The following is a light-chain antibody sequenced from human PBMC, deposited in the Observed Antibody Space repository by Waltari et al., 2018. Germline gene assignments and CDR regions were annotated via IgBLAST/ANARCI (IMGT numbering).Light chain of an antibody. J-gene: IGKJ2*01. V-gene: IGKV1-9*01. CDR3: QHLYSYPFT. CDR2: SAS. Sequence: IQLTQSPSSLSASVGDRVTITCRASQGISTYLAWYQQNPGKAPKLLIYSASALQSRVPSRFSGSVSGTDFTLTISSLQAEDFATYYCQHLYSYPFTFGLGTKLEI. CDR1: QGISTY.